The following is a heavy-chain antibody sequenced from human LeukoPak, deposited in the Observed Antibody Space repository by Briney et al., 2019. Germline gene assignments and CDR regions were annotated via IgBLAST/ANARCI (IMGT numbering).Heavy chain of an antibody. CDR1: GGSISSGGYS. CDR3: ARYFEYQRTIDY. J-gene: IGHJ4*02. Sequence: SETLSLTCAVSGGSISSGGYSWSWIRQPPGKGLEWIGYIYHSGSTYYNPSLKSRVTISVDRSKNQFSLKLSSVTAADTAVYYCARYFEYQRTIDYWGQGTLVTVSS. D-gene: IGHD2-2*01. V-gene: IGHV4-30-2*01. CDR2: IYHSGST.